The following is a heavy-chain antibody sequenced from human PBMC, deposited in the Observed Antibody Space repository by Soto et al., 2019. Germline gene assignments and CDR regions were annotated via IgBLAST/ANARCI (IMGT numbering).Heavy chain of an antibody. CDR1: GFTFSSYG. CDR3: AKDEALTYSSSWYRTYYYYYGMDV. V-gene: IGHV3-30*18. Sequence: GGSLRLSCAASGFTFSSYGMHWVRQAPGKGLEWVAVISYDGSNKYYADSVKGRFTISRDNSKNTLYLQMNSLRAEDTAVYYCAKDEALTYSSSWYRTYYYYYGMDVWGQGTTVTVSS. CDR2: ISYDGSNK. J-gene: IGHJ6*02. D-gene: IGHD6-13*01.